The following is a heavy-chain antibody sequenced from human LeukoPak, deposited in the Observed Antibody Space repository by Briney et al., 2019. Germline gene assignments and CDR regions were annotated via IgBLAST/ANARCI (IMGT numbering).Heavy chain of an antibody. J-gene: IGHJ4*02. CDR1: GFTFSRHW. CDR3: ATPLDYYDRSDSHQGGD. Sequence: GGSLRLSCAASGFTFSRHWMTWVRQAPGKGLEWVANIKHDGSEKNYVDSVKGRFTISRDNAKNSLYLQMNSLRAEDTAIYYCATPLDYYDRSDSHQGGDWGQGTLVTVSS. D-gene: IGHD3-22*01. CDR2: IKHDGSEK. V-gene: IGHV3-7*03.